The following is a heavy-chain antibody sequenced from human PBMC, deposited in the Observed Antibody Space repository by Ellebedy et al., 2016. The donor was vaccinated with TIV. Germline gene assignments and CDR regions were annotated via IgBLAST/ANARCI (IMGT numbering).Heavy chain of an antibody. CDR2: INHSGST. J-gene: IGHJ4*02. Sequence: SETLSLXXAVYGESFSGHYWSWIRRPPGGGLEWIGEINHSGSTNYNPPLKSRVTISVDTSKNQFSLKLTSITAADVDVYYCARGSRVTGTRCPDYWGQGTRVSVYS. CDR3: ARGSRVTGTRCPDY. V-gene: IGHV4-34*01. D-gene: IGHD3-10*01. CDR1: GESFSGHY.